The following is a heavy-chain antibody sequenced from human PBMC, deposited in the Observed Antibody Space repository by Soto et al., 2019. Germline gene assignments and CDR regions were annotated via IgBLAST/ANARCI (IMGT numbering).Heavy chain of an antibody. CDR3: ARDQGPRSGMDV. CDR2: IYYSGST. J-gene: IGHJ6*02. CDR1: GGSISSYY. Sequence: PSETLSLTCTVSGGSISSYYWSWIRKTPGKGLEWIGYIYYSGSTNYNPSLKSRVTISVDTSKNQFSLKLSSVTAADTAVYYCARDQGPRSGMDVWGQGTTVTVSS. V-gene: IGHV4-59*01.